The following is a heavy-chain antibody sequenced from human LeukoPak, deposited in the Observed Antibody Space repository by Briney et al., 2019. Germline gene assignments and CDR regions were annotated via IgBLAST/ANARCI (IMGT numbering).Heavy chain of an antibody. CDR3: ARDTDSYGYSWFDP. CDR1: GGSISSYY. Sequence: SETLSLTCTVSGGSISSYYWSWIRQPPGKGLEWIGYIYYSGSTNYNPSLKSRVTISVDTSKNQFSLKLSPVTAADTAVYYCARDTDSYGYSWFDPWGQGTLVAVSS. V-gene: IGHV4-59*01. CDR2: IYYSGST. J-gene: IGHJ5*02. D-gene: IGHD5-18*01.